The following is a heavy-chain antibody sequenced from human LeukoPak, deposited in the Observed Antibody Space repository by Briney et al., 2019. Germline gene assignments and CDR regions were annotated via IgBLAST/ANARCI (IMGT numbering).Heavy chain of an antibody. CDR3: ARDQDSQIRGHHYGYVY. CDR1: GYTFTSYG. J-gene: IGHJ4*02. CDR2: ISAYNFDT. V-gene: IGHV1-18*01. Sequence: ASVKLACKASGYTFTSYGITWVRQAPGQGLEWMGWISAYNFDTHHAQKFHDRITMTTHTPTSTVYMELRTLRSDDTAVYYCARDQDSQIRGHHYGYVYWGQGTLVAVSS. D-gene: IGHD5-18*01.